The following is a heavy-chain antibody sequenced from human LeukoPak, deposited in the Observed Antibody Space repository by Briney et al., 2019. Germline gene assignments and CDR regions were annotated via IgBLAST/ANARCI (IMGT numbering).Heavy chain of an antibody. V-gene: IGHV3-30*18. CDR2: ISYDGSNK. D-gene: IGHD3-10*01. CDR3: AKDISKSGGSGRGDAFDI. CDR1: GFTFSSYG. J-gene: IGHJ3*02. Sequence: GRSLRLSCAASGFTFSSYGMHWVRQAPGKGLEWVAVISYDGSNKYYADSVKGRFTISRDNSKNTLYLQMSSLRAEDTAVYYCAKDISKSGGSGRGDAFDIWGQGTMVTVSS.